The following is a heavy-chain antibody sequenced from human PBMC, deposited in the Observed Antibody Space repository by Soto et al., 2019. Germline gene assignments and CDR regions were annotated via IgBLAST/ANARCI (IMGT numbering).Heavy chain of an antibody. CDR3: ARTKAVAAKTQYYFDY. CDR1: GFSFSSYG. Sequence: QVQLVESGGGVVQPGRSLRLSCAASGFSFSSYGMHWVGQAPGKGLEWVAVIWYDGSNKYYADSVKGRFTISRDNSKNTLYLQMNSLRAEDTAVFYCARTKAVAAKTQYYFDYWGQGTLVTVSS. CDR2: IWYDGSNK. V-gene: IGHV3-33*01. D-gene: IGHD6-19*01. J-gene: IGHJ4*02.